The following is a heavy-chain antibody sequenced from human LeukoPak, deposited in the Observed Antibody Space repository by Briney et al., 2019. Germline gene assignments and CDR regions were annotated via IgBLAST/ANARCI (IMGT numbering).Heavy chain of an antibody. V-gene: IGHV4-30-4*08. J-gene: IGHJ3*02. D-gene: IGHD1-26*01. CDR3: ARVGGDSGTYFGAFDI. CDR1: GGSISSGDYY. CDR2: IYYSGST. Sequence: SETLSLTCTVSGGSISSGDYYWSWIRQPPGKGLEWIGYIYYSGSTYYNPSLKSRVTISVDTSKNQFSLKLSSVTAADTAVYYCARVGGDSGTYFGAFDIWGQGTMVTVSS.